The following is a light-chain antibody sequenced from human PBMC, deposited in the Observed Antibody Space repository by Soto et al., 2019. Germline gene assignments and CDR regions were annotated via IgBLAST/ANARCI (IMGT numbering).Light chain of an antibody. CDR2: DAS. J-gene: IGKJ4*01. CDR3: KHKVSSPPT. Sequence: EIVLTQSPGTLSLSPGERATLSCRASQSLSSSYLAWYQQKPGQAPRLLIYDASSRATGIPDKFSGSGSGTNSTFSIRDLEPEDFEVNSCKHKVSSPPTSGGGPKVRSN. CDR1: QSLSSSY. V-gene: IGKV3-20*01.